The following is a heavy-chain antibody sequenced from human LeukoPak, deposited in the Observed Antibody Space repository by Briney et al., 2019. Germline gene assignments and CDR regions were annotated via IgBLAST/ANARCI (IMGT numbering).Heavy chain of an antibody. CDR1: GYTFTSYA. Sequence: ASVKVSCKASGYTFTSYAMNWVRQAPGQGLEWMGWINTNTGNPTYAQGFTGRFAFSLDTSVSTAYLQISSLKAEDTAVYYCARGEAAVATGYFDYWGQGTLVTVSS. J-gene: IGHJ4*02. CDR2: INTNTGNP. CDR3: ARGEAAVATGYFDY. V-gene: IGHV7-4-1*02. D-gene: IGHD5-12*01.